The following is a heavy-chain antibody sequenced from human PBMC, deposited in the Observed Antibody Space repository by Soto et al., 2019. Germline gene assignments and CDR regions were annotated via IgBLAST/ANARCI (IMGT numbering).Heavy chain of an antibody. V-gene: IGHV3-72*01. CDR2: ITSKTKSYST. CDR1: GFTFSDHN. Sequence: EVQLVESGGGLVQPGGSLRLSCAASGFTFSDHNMDWVRQAPGKGLEWVGRITSKTKSYSTEYAASVKGRFTISRDDSKNSLFLQMDSLKTDDMAVYYCARVNSGTLGNYFQFWGQGTQVTISS. D-gene: IGHD1-1*01. CDR3: ARVNSGTLGNYFQF. J-gene: IGHJ1*01.